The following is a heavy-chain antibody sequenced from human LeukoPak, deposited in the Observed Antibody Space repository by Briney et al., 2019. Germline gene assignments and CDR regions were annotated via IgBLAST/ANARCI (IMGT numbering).Heavy chain of an antibody. J-gene: IGHJ2*01. V-gene: IGHV1-8*01. D-gene: IGHD4-17*01. Sequence: APVKVSSKASVYTFTSYDINRVRQATGHGLEWMGWRNPNSGSTGYPQRFQGRVAMTGNTSISTAYMELSSLRSEDTAVYYCAREYGDGYWYFDLWGRGTLVSVSS. CDR2: RNPNSGST. CDR3: AREYGDGYWYFDL. CDR1: VYTFTSYD.